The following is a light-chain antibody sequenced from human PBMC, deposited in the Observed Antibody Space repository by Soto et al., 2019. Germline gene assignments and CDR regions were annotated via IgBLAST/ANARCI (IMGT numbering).Light chain of an antibody. CDR2: GAS. CDR3: QQYGTSPPLT. Sequence: EIVLMQSPGTLSLSPGERATLSCRASQSVSNNYVAWYQQKPGQAPRLLIAGASSRATGIPDRFSGSASGTYFTLTISRLEPEDFAVNYCQQYGTSPPLTFGGGTKVEIK. V-gene: IGKV3-20*01. J-gene: IGKJ4*01. CDR1: QSVSNNY.